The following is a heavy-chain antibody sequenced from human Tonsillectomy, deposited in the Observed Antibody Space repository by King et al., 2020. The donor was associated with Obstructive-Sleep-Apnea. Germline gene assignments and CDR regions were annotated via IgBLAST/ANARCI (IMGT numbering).Heavy chain of an antibody. CDR1: GYSFNSYW. CDR2: VYPGDSNT. J-gene: IGHJ4*02. CDR3: AKADYASGWSTFDF. D-gene: IGHD6-19*01. Sequence: VQSGAEVKKPGESLKISCKGSGYSFNSYWIGWVRQMPGKGLEWKGIVYPGDSNTRYSPSFQGQVTFSADKSISTAYLQWSSLKASDTAMYYCAKADYASGWSTFDFWGQGTLVTVSS. V-gene: IGHV5-51*01.